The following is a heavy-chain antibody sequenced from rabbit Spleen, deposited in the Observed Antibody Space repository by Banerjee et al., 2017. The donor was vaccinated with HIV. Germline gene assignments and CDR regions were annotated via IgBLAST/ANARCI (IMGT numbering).Heavy chain of an antibody. CDR3: ARDTGSSFSTYGMDL. Sequence: QQQLEESGGGLVKPRGSLTLTCTASGFSFSSGYNMGWVRQAPGKGLEWIGYIYSAIHYTYYASWAKGRFTISKTSSTTVTLQMTSLTVADTATYFCARDTGSSFSTYGMDLWGQGTLVTVS. V-gene: IGHV1S45*01. CDR2: IYSAIHYT. D-gene: IGHD8-1*01. CDR1: GFSFSSGYN. J-gene: IGHJ6*01.